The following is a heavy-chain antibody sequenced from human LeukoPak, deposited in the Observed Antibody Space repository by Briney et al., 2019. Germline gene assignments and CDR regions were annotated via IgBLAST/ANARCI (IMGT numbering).Heavy chain of an antibody. V-gene: IGHV3-33*06. CDR1: LFTFSRFG. D-gene: IGHD3-10*02. J-gene: IGHJ6*03. CDR2: ICCDGRNK. Sequence: GGSLRLSCAASLFTFSRFGIHGAPQAPGEGRECVADICCDGRNKYYGDSVKGRFTISRDNSKNTLYLQMNRQRGEDTGVYYFAKEGAAYSTMCSTSYYYYMDVWGKGTTVTVSS. CDR3: AKEGAAYSTMCSTSYYYYMDV.